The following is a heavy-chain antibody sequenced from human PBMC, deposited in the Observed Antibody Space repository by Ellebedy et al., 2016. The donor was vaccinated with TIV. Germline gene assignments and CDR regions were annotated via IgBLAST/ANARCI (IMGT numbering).Heavy chain of an antibody. J-gene: IGHJ4*02. CDR1: GSSISSGYY. V-gene: IGHV4-38-2*02. Sequence: GSLRLXXNVSGSSISSGYYCGCVRPPPRNWMEWLGSIYLSRSTYYKSSLKSRISISVDTSKNQFSLNLRSLTAADTAVYFCARITGLGGDFDSWGQGTRVTVSS. CDR2: IYLSRST. D-gene: IGHD3-16*01. CDR3: ARITGLGGDFDS.